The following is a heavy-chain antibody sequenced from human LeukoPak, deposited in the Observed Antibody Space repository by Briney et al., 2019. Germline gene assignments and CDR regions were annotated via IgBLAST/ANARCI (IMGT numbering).Heavy chain of an antibody. J-gene: IGHJ3*02. CDR3: AKDGYGVQSDAFDI. CDR2: ISHDGRTE. D-gene: IGHD5-18*01. Sequence: GRSLRLSCAASGFIFSNYGMHWVRQAPGKGLEWVAVISHDGRTEFYADSVKGRFTISRDNSKNTLDLQMFSLRAEDTAVYYCAKDGYGVQSDAFDIWGQGTMVTVSS. CDR1: GFIFSNYG. V-gene: IGHV3-30*18.